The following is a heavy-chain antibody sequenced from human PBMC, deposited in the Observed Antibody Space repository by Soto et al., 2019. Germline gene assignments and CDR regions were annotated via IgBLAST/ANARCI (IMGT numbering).Heavy chain of an antibody. Sequence: QVQLQASGPGLVKPSQTLSLTCTVSGGSVSSGNYYWSWIRQPPGKGLEWIGYIHSGGNIYYNPSLMSLVAISATTSDTQFSTKVSSVTAAVTAVYYYARVAGDNYGYFDFWGRGTLVTVSS. CDR1: GGSVSSGNYY. D-gene: IGHD4-17*01. V-gene: IGHV4-30-4*01. CDR3: ARVAGDNYGYFDF. J-gene: IGHJ2*01. CDR2: IHSGGNI.